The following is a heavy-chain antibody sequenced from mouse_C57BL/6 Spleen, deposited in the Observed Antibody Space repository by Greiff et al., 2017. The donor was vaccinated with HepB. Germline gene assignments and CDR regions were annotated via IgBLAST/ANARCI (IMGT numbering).Heavy chain of an antibody. V-gene: IGHV1-42*01. J-gene: IGHJ2*01. Sequence: EVKLQESGPELVKPGASVKISCKASGYSFTGYYMNWVKQSPEKSLEWIGEINPSTGGTTYNQKFKAKATLTVDKSSSTAYMQLKSLTSEDSAVYYCARRVADYWGQGTTLTVSS. CDR2: INPSTGGT. CDR3: ARRVADY. CDR1: GYSFTGYY. D-gene: IGHD1-1*02.